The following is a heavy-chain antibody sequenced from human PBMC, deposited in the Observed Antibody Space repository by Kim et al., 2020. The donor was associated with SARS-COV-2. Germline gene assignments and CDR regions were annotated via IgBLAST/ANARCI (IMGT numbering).Heavy chain of an antibody. Sequence: GGSLRLSCAASGFTFSSYGMHWVRQAPGKGLEWVAVISYDGSNKYYADSVKGRFTISRDNSKNTLYLQMNSLRAEDTAVYYCAKEETFGVVIGPYYYYYGMDVWGQGTTVTVSS. CDR1: GFTFSSYG. CDR2: ISYDGSNK. CDR3: AKEETFGVVIGPYYYYYGMDV. D-gene: IGHD3-3*01. V-gene: IGHV3-30*18. J-gene: IGHJ6*02.